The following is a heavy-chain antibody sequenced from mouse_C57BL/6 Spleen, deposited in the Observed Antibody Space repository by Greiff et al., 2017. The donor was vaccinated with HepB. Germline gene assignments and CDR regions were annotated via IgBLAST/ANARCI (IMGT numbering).Heavy chain of an antibody. V-gene: IGHV1-53*01. D-gene: IGHD1-1*01. CDR1: GYTFTSYW. J-gene: IGHJ1*03. Sequence: QVQLKESGTELVKPGASVKLSCKASGYTFTSYWMHWVKQRPGQGLEWIGNINPSNGGTNYNEKFKSKATLTVDKSSSTAYMQLSSLTSEDSAVYYCASPFITTVVAPGYFDVWGTGTTVTVSS. CDR2: INPSNGGT. CDR3: ASPFITTVVAPGYFDV.